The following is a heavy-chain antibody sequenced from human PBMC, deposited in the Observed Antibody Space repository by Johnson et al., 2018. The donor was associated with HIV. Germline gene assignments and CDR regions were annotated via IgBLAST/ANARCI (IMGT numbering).Heavy chain of an antibody. J-gene: IGHJ3*02. D-gene: IGHD3-22*01. V-gene: IGHV3-48*04. CDR3: ARDTMIEVALGAFDI. CDR1: GFTFSSYG. Sequence: EVQLVESGGGVVQPGRSLRLSCAASGFTFSSYGMHWVRQAPGKGLEWVSYISSSGTTIYYADSVKGRFTISRDNAKNSLNLQMNSLRAEDTAVYYCARDTMIEVALGAFDIWGQGTMVTVSS. CDR2: ISSSGTTI.